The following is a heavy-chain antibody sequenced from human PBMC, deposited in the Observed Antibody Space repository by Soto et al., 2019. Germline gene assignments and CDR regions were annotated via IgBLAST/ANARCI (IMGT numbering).Heavy chain of an antibody. J-gene: IGHJ4*02. D-gene: IGHD6-19*01. CDR3: ARADPPSYYFDY. CDR2: IIPIFGTA. CDR1: GGTFSSYA. V-gene: IGHV1-69*13. Sequence: LVKVSCKASGGTFSSYAISWGRQAPGQGLEWMGGIIPIFGTANYAQKFQGRVTITADESTSTAYMELSSLRSEDTAVYYCARADPPSYYFDYWGQGTLVTVSS.